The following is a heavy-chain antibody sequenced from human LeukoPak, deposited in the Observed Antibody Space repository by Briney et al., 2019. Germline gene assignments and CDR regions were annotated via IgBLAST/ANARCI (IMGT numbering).Heavy chain of an antibody. D-gene: IGHD1-26*01. V-gene: IGHV3-9*03. CDR3: AKAEGGSYYLPFDY. CDR2: ISWNSGSI. CDR1: GFTFDDYA. J-gene: IGHJ4*02. Sequence: PGGSLRLSCAASGFTFDDYAMHWVRQAPGKGLEWVSGISWNSGSIGYADSVKGRFTISRDNAKNSLYLQMNSLRAEDMALYYCAKAEGGSYYLPFDYWGQGTLVTVSS.